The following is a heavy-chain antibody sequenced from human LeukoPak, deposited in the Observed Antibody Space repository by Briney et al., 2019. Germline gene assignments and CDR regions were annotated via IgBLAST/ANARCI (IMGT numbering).Heavy chain of an antibody. J-gene: IGHJ4*02. Sequence: GESLKISCKGSGYSFTSYWIGWVRQMPGKGLEWMGIIYPGDSDTRYSPSFQGQVTISADKSISTAYLQWSSLKASDTAMYYCARRAYYYDSSGYYPAYWGQGTLVTVSS. D-gene: IGHD3-22*01. CDR1: GYSFTSYW. V-gene: IGHV5-51*01. CDR3: ARRAYYYDSSGYYPAY. CDR2: IYPGDSDT.